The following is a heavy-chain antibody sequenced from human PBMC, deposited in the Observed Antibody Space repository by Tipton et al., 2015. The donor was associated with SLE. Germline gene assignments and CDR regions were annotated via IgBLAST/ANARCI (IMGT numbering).Heavy chain of an antibody. CDR3: ASTQRYNWNFFDY. V-gene: IGHV4-59*08. J-gene: IGHJ4*02. Sequence: GLVKPSETLSLSTVSGGSISSYYWSWIRQTPGKGLEWIGYRYYSGSTNYNPSLKSRVTISVDRSKNRFSLKLSSVTAADTAVYYCASTQRYNWNFFDYWGPGILVTVSS. D-gene: IGHD1-7*01. CDR2: RYYSGST. CDR1: GGSISSYY.